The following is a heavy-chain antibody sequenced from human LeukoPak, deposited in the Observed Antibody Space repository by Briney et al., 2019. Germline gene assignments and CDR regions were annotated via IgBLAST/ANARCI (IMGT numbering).Heavy chain of an antibody. D-gene: IGHD3-10*01. V-gene: IGHV1-18*01. CDR2: ISAYNGNT. Sequence: ASVRVSCKASGYTFTSYGVSWVRQAPGQGLEWMGWISAYNGNTNYPQKLQGRVTMTTDTSTSTAYMELRSLRSDDTAVYYCASMVRGVIAYWGQGTLVTVSS. CDR1: GYTFTSYG. J-gene: IGHJ4*02. CDR3: ASMVRGVIAY.